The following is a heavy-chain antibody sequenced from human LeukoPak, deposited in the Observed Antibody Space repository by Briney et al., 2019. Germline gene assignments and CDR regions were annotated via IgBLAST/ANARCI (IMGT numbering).Heavy chain of an antibody. CDR3: AKEDCSAGGCYYSCFDS. CDR1: GFTFSTYA. V-gene: IGHV3-23*01. D-gene: IGHD2-15*01. J-gene: IGHJ4*02. Sequence: GGSLRLSCAASGFTFSTYAMTWVRQAPGKALEWVSLISVPGGNTYYADSVKGRFTISRDNSKNTLYLQMNSLRAEDTAVYYCAKEDCSAGGCYYSCFDSWGQGVLVTVSS. CDR2: ISVPGGNT.